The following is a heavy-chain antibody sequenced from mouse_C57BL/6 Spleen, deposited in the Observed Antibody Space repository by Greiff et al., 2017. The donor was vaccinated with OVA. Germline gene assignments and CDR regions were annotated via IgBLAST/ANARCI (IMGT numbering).Heavy chain of an antibody. J-gene: IGHJ4*01. CDR3: ARLLLRWNAMDY. V-gene: IGHV7-3*01. Sequence: EVKVVESGGGLVQPGGSLSLSCAASGFTFTDYYMSWVRQPPGKALEWLGFIRNKANGYTTEYSASVKGRFTISRDNSQSILYLQMNALRAEDSATYYCARLLLRWNAMDYWGQGTSVTVSS. CDR2: IRNKANGYTT. D-gene: IGHD1-1*01. CDR1: GFTFTDYY.